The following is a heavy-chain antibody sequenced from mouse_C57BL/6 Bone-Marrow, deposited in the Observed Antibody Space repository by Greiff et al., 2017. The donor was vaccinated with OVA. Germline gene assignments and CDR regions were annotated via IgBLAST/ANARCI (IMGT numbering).Heavy chain of an antibody. Sequence: QVQLKQSGAELVKPGASVKMSCKASGYTFTSYWITWVKQRPGQGLEWIGDLYPGSGSTNYNEKFTSKATLTVDTSSSTAYMQLSSLTSEDSAVYYCARSPLYYGSSYYFDYWGQGTTLTVSS. CDR2: LYPGSGST. D-gene: IGHD1-1*01. J-gene: IGHJ2*01. CDR3: ARSPLYYGSSYYFDY. CDR1: GYTFTSYW. V-gene: IGHV1-55*01.